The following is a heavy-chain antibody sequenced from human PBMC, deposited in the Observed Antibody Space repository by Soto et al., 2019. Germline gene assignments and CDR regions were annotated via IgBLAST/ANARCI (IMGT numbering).Heavy chain of an antibody. V-gene: IGHV3-23*01. CDR1: GFTFPMYA. CDR3: AKDSWDIGTYYDFDY. CDR2: IGGSGGNT. D-gene: IGHD1-26*01. J-gene: IGHJ4*02. Sequence: PGGSLRLSCAASGFTFPMYAMNWVRQAPGKGLQWVSTIGGSGGNTYYADSVKGRFTISRDNSKNTLYLQMNSLRAEDTAIYYCAKDSWDIGTYYDFDYWGRGTLVTVSS.